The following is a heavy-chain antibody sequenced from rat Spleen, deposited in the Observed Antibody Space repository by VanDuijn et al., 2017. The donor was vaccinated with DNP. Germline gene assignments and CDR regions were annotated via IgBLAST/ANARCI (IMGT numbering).Heavy chain of an antibody. V-gene: IGHV5-25*01. Sequence: EVQLVESGGGLVQPGRSLKLSCAASGFAFTNYDMAWVRQAPTKGLEWVAAISSSGGSTYYRDSVKGRFTVSRDYAKSTLYLQMDSLRSEDTATYYCVRRWGHCGYKPLSYFDYWGQGVMVTVSS. CDR3: VRRWGHCGYKPLSYFDY. CDR2: ISSSGGST. CDR1: GFAFTNYD. D-gene: IGHD1-4*01. J-gene: IGHJ2*01.